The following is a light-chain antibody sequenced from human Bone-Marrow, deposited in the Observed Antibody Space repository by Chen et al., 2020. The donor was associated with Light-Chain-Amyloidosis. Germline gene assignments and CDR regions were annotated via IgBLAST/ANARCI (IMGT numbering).Light chain of an antibody. CDR1: SSNIGAGFS. V-gene: IGLV1-40*01. J-gene: IGLJ2*01. CDR3: QSYDNSLSGPVV. CDR2: GNT. Sequence: QSVLTQPPSVSGAPGQRVTISCTGSSSNIGAGFSVHWYQQLSGIVPTLLIYGNTNRPSGVPYRISGSKSGTSASLAITGLQAEDEADYYCQSYDNSLSGPVVFGGGTKLTVL.